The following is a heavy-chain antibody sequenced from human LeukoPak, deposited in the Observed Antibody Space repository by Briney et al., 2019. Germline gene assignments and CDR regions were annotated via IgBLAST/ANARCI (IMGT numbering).Heavy chain of an antibody. CDR3: ARRGVGSWYEIWFDP. V-gene: IGHV4-59*08. CDR2: IYYSGST. J-gene: IGHJ5*02. CDR1: GGSISSYY. Sequence: SETLSLTCTVSGGSISSYYWSWIRQPPGKGLEWIGYIYYSGSTNYNPSLKSRVTISVDTSKNQFSLKLSSVTAADTAVYYCARRGVGSWYEIWFDPWGQGTLVTVSS. D-gene: IGHD6-13*01.